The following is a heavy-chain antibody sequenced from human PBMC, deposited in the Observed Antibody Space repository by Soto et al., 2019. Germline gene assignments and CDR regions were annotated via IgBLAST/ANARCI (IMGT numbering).Heavy chain of an antibody. Sequence: ASVKVSCKASGYSFTRYYMYWVRQAPGQGLECMGMINPSGGGTSYAQKFQGRVTMTRDTSTSTVYMELSSLRSEDTAVYYCARVDYSDYLNQFDYWGQGTLVTVSS. V-gene: IGHV1-46*03. J-gene: IGHJ4*02. CDR2: INPSGGGT. D-gene: IGHD5-12*01. CDR3: ARVDYSDYLNQFDY. CDR1: GYSFTRYY.